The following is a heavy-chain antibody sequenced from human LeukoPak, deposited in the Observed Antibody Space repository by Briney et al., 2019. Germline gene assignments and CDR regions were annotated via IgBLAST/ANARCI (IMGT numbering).Heavy chain of an antibody. D-gene: IGHD5-18*01. CDR2: ISSSSSYI. Sequence: GGSLRLSCGVSGFAFGSEAMNWVRQALGKGLEWVSSISSSSSYIYYADSVKGRFTISRDNAKNSLYLQMNSLRAEDTAVYYCARGEVDRGYFSFDYWGQGTLVTVSS. V-gene: IGHV3-21*01. CDR1: GFAFGSEA. CDR3: ARGEVDRGYFSFDY. J-gene: IGHJ4*02.